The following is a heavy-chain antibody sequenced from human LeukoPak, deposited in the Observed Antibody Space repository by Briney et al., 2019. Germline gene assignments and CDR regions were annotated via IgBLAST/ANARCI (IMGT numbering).Heavy chain of an antibody. CDR2: INHSGST. J-gene: IGHJ6*04. D-gene: IGHD3-9*01. Sequence: SETLSLTCAVYGGSFSVYYWSWIRQPPGKGLEWIGEINHSGSTNYNPSLKSRVTISVDTSMNQFSLKLSSVTAADTAVYYCARAPTLLRYFDWLSDVWGKGTTVTVSS. CDR3: ARAPTLLRYFDWLSDV. V-gene: IGHV4-34*01. CDR1: GGSFSVYY.